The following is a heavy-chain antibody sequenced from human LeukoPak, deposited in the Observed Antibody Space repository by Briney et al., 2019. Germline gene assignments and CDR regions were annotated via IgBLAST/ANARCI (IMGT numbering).Heavy chain of an antibody. CDR3: ARGNYDTRGPYYFDY. Sequence: SETLSLTCTVSGHSISSGYYWGWLRQPPGKGLEWIGTIYHSGNTYYNPSLKSRVTISVDTSKNQFSLKLSFVTAADTAVYYCARGNYDTRGPYYFDYWGQGTLVTVSS. CDR1: GHSISSGYY. D-gene: IGHD3-22*01. V-gene: IGHV4-38-2*02. CDR2: IYHSGNT. J-gene: IGHJ4*02.